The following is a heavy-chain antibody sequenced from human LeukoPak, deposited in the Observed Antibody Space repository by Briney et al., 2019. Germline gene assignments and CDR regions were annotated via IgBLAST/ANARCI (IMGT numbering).Heavy chain of an antibody. J-gene: IGHJ4*02. CDR3: ARDYYDSSGETDY. Sequence: GASVKVSCKASGYTFTGYYMHWVRQAPGQGLEWMGWINPNSGGTNYAQKFQGRVTMTRDTSISTAYMELSRLRSDDTAVYYCARDYYDSSGETDYWGQGTLVTVSS. CDR2: INPNSGGT. D-gene: IGHD3-22*01. V-gene: IGHV1-2*02. CDR1: GYTFTGYY.